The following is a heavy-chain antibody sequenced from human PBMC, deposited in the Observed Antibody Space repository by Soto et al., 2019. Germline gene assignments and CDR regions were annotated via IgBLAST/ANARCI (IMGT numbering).Heavy chain of an antibody. V-gene: IGHV4-59*07. CDR2: VLYGGT. J-gene: IGHJ4*01. D-gene: IGHD3-16*01. CDR1: GRSMSSNY. CDR3: ASYRGALYFEA. Sequence: PSHTLSLTCSVSGRSMSSNYWSWIQQSPDKGLEWLGYVLYGGTHYNPSLGGRVSMSVETSTSQFSLKLTSVTVADTAVYYCASYRGALYFEAWGPGALVNVSS.